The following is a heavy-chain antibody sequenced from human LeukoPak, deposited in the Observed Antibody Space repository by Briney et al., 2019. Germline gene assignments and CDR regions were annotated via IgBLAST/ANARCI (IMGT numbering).Heavy chain of an antibody. V-gene: IGHV3-33*01. CDR1: GFTFSSYG. D-gene: IGHD6-19*01. CDR3: ARVQEAVAGMYYYGMDV. Sequence: HPGGSLRLSCAASGFTFSSYGMHWVRQAPGKGLEWVAAIWYDGSNKYYADSVKGRFTISRDNSKNTLYLQMNSLRAEDTAVYYCARVQEAVAGMYYYGMDVWVQGTTVTVSS. J-gene: IGHJ6*02. CDR2: IWYDGSNK.